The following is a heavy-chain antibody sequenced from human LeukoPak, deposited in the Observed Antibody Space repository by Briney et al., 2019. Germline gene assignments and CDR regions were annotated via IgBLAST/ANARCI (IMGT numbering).Heavy chain of an antibody. CDR1: GGSMSDSIT. J-gene: IGHJ5*02. CDR2: IRDDGRT. D-gene: IGHD6-25*01. CDR3: AKVLTAAGLDL. V-gene: IGHV4/OR15-8*01. Sequence: KASETLSLTCSVSGGSMSDSITWGWVRQPPGKGLEWLANIRDDGRTAPNPSLRSRLTISQDRSKNQFSLKVSSVTAADTAFYYCAKVLTAAGLDLWGQGILVTVSS.